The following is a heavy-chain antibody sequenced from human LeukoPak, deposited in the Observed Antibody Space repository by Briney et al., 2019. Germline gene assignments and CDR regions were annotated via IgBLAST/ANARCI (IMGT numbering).Heavy chain of an antibody. J-gene: IGHJ5*02. CDR2: INNNGGIK. CDR1: GFTFSSYA. CDR3: AKDRSLTPYNWFDP. V-gene: IGHV3-23*01. Sequence: GGSLRLSRAASGFTFSSYAMSWVRQTPGKGLEWVSTINNNGGIKYYADSVKGRFTISRDNSKNTLYLQMNSLRAEDTVVYYCAKDRSLTPYNWFDPWGQGTLVTVSS.